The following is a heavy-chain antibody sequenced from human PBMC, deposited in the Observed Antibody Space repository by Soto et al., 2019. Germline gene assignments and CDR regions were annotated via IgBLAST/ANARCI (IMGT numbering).Heavy chain of an antibody. CDR3: ATPAPTAMVISFDY. CDR2: FDPEDGET. D-gene: IGHD5-18*01. J-gene: IGHJ4*02. V-gene: IGHV1-24*01. CDR1: RYNLTELS. Sequence: GASVNDSCKVSRYNLTELSMHSVRQAPGKGLEWMGGFDPEDGETIYAQKFQGRVTMTEDTSTDTAYMELSSLRSEDTAVYYCATPAPTAMVISFDYWGQGTLVTVSS.